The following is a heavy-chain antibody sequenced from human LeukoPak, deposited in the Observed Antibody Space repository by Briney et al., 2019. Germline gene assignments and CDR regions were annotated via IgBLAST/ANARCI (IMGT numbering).Heavy chain of an antibody. CDR3: AREAYDFWSGYYDY. V-gene: IGHV3-64*01. Sequence: GGSLRLSCAASGFTFSSYAMHWVRQAPGKGLEYVSAISSNGGSTYYANSVKGRFTISRDNSKNTLYLQMGSLRAKDMAVYYCAREAYDFWSGYYDYWGQGTLVTVSS. D-gene: IGHD3-3*01. CDR1: GFTFSSYA. CDR2: ISSNGGST. J-gene: IGHJ4*02.